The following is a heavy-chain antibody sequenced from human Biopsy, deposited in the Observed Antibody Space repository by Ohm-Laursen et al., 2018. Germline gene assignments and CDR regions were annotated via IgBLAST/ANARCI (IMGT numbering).Heavy chain of an antibody. CDR2: IYYSGRP. V-gene: IGHV4-59*07. Sequence: PSDTLPLTCIVSGDSIARYYWTWIRQSPGKGLEWIAYIYYSGRPNYNPSLKGRVVISVDRSRNQFFLKLTSATAADTAIYYCARVDRYNFDHYIMDAWGRGTTVTVSS. D-gene: IGHD1-20*01. CDR1: GDSIARYY. CDR3: ARVDRYNFDHYIMDA. J-gene: IGHJ6*02.